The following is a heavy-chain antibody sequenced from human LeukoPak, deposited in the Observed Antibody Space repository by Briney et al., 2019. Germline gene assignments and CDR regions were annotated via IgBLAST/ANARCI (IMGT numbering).Heavy chain of an antibody. Sequence: EGSLRLSCAASGFTFSSYAMSWVRQAPGKGLEWVSAISGSGGSTYYADSVKGRFTISRDNSKNTLYVQMNSLRAEDTAVYYCVKGYCISTSCYRLDYWGQGTLVTVSS. CDR1: GFTFSSYA. V-gene: IGHV3-23*01. J-gene: IGHJ4*02. D-gene: IGHD2-2*01. CDR2: ISGSGGST. CDR3: VKGYCISTSCYRLDY.